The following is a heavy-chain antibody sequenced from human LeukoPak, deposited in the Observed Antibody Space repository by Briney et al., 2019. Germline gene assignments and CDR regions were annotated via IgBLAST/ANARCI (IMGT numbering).Heavy chain of an antibody. CDR2: ISGTGGST. CDR3: AELGITMIGGV. J-gene: IGHJ6*04. CDR1: GFTFSTYA. Sequence: GSLILSCAASGFTFSTYAMTWVRQAPGKGLEWVSLISGTGGSTYYADSVKGRFTISRDNAKNSLYLQMNSLRAEDTAVYYCAELGITMIGGVWGKGTTVTISS. D-gene: IGHD3-10*02. V-gene: IGHV3-23*01.